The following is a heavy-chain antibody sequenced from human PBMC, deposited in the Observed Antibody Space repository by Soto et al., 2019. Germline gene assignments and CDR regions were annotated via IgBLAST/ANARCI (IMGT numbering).Heavy chain of an antibody. J-gene: IGHJ6*02. V-gene: IGHV3-7*03. CDR2: IKQDGSEK. D-gene: IGHD6-19*01. CDR3: ARALGYSSGEYGMDV. Sequence: RRLSCAASGFTFSSYWMSWVRQAPGKGLEWVANIKQDGSEKYYVDSVKGRFTISRDNAKNSLYLQMNSLRAEDTAVYYCARALGYSSGEYGMDVWGQGTTVTAP. CDR1: GFTFSSYW.